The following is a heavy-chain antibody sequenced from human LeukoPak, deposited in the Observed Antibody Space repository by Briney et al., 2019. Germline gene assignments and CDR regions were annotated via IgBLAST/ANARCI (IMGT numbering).Heavy chain of an antibody. J-gene: IGHJ4*02. V-gene: IGHV4-39*01. CDR2: IYYSGST. CDR3: ARHRYYDFWNGYGTLDY. Sequence: SETLSLTCTVSGGSISSSSYYWGWIRQPPGKGLEWIGSIYYSGSTYYNPSLKSRVTISVDTSKNQFSLKLSSVTAADTAVYYCARHRYYDFWNGYGTLDYWGQGTLVTVSS. CDR1: GGSISSSSYY. D-gene: IGHD3-3*01.